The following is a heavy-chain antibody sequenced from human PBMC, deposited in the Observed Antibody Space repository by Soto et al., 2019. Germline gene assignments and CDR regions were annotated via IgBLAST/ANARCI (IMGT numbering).Heavy chain of an antibody. CDR1: GFIFGTYG. Sequence: QVQLVESGGGVVPPGRSLRLSCSASGFIFGTYGMDWVRQAPGKGLEWVALISYDGNKEFYADSVKGRFTISRDNSRNTLYLHMNSLKPEDTAMYYCAKETATSVDYYYFYGLDVWGPGTTVSVSS. D-gene: IGHD1-1*01. V-gene: IGHV3-30*18. CDR2: ISYDGNKE. CDR3: AKETATSVDYYYFYGLDV. J-gene: IGHJ6*02.